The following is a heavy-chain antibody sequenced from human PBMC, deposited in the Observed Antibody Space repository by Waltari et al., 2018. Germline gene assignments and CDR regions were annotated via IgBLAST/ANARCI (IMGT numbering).Heavy chain of an antibody. J-gene: IGHJ4*02. D-gene: IGHD2-15*01. CDR2: MYNSGST. CDR1: CGSISISY. Sequence: QVQLQESGPGLVKPSETLSLTCTVSCGSISISYWSWIRQPPGKGLEWIWYMYNSGSTNYNPSLKSRVTISVDTSNNQFSLILNSVTAGDTAVYYCARQGSGGRSFDYWGQGTLVTVSS. V-gene: IGHV4-59*08. CDR3: ARQGSGGRSFDY.